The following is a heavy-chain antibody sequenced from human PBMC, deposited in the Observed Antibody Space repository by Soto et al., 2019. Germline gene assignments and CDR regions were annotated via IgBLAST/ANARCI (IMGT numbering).Heavy chain of an antibody. CDR1: GGDISTYY. J-gene: IGHJ5*02. V-gene: IGHV4-4*07. CDR2: IYSSGST. Sequence: QVQLQESGPGLVKPSETLSLTCTVSGGDISTYYWTWIRQPAGKGLEWIGRIYSSGSTKYNPSLKSRVTMSLDTSKNQFSLRLSSVTAADTAVYYCARGQRFSDWFDPWGQGTLVTSPQ. CDR3: ARGQRFSDWFDP. D-gene: IGHD3-3*01.